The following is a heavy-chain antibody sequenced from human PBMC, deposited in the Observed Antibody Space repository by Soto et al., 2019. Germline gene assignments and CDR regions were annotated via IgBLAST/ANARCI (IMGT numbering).Heavy chain of an antibody. CDR3: AILNDYGDYEPSLYDY. CDR1: GNTFTNYD. J-gene: IGHJ4*02. CDR2: IHPKSANT. V-gene: IGHV1-8*01. D-gene: IGHD4-17*01. Sequence: VQLVQSGAEVKKPGASEKVSCKASGNTFTNYDINWVRQVPGQGLEWMGWIHPKSANTGYAQRFQGRVTMTRNTSISTAYMELSSLRSEDTAVYYCAILNDYGDYEPSLYDYWGQGTLVTVSS.